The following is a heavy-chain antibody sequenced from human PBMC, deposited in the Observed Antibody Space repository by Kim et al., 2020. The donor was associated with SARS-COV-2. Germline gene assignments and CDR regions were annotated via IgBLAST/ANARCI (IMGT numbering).Heavy chain of an antibody. CDR1: GGSFSGYY. J-gene: IGHJ5*02. V-gene: IGHV4-34*01. CDR3: ARGRGDCSGGSCYSWFDP. CDR2: INHSGST. Sequence: SETLSLTCAVYGGSFSGYYWSWIRQPPGKGLEWIGEINHSGSTNYNPSLKSRVTISVDTSKNQFSLKLSSVTAADTAVYYCARGRGDCSGGSCYSWFDPWGQGTLVTVSS. D-gene: IGHD2-15*01.